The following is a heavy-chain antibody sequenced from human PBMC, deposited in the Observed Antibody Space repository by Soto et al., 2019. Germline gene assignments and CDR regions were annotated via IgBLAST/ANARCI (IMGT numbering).Heavy chain of an antibody. Sequence: SVKVSCKASGGTFSSYTTSWVRQAPGQGLEWMGRIIPILGIANYAQKFQGRVTITADKSTSTAYMELSSLRSEDTAFYYCAREGALLFGGNSDYYSTMDVWGQGTTVTVSS. CDR2: IIPILGIA. CDR1: GGTFSSYT. CDR3: AREGALLFGGNSDYYSTMDV. J-gene: IGHJ6*02. V-gene: IGHV1-69*04. D-gene: IGHD2-21*02.